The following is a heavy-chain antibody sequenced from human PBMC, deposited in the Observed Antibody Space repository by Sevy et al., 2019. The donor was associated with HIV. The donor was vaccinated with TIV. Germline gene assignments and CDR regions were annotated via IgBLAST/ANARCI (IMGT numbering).Heavy chain of an antibody. D-gene: IGHD6-6*01. CDR3: ARNLAALPNYYYGMDV. Sequence: GGSRRLSCAASGFTFSSYAMSWVRQAPGKGLEGGSLISERGGNTYYAESVRGRFPISRDNSKNTLYLQMNSLRAEDTAVYYCARNLAALPNYYYGMDVWGQGTTVTVSS. V-gene: IGHV3-23*01. CDR2: ISERGGNT. J-gene: IGHJ6*02. CDR1: GFTFSSYA.